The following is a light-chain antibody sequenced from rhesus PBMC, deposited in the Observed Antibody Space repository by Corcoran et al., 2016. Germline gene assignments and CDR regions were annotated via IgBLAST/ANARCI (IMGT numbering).Light chain of an antibody. Sequence: DVVMTQSPLSLPITPGQPASISCRSSQSLVPSNGNTYLSWYQQKPGQPPRLLIYKVSHRDSGVTDRFSGRGAGIDFTLKISRVEAEDVGVYYCGQGTHWPWTFGQGTKVEIK. CDR3: GQGTHWPWT. J-gene: IGKJ1*01. CDR1: QSLVPSNGNTY. CDR2: KVS. V-gene: IGKV2-64*01.